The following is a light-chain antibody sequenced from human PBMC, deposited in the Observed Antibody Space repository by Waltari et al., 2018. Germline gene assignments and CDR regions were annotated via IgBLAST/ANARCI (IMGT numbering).Light chain of an antibody. V-gene: IGLV3-21*04. CDR2: YDR. J-gene: IGLJ2*01. CDR1: NIGTKS. Sequence: SYVLTQPPSVSVAPGQTARISCGGNNIGTKSVHWYQQKPGQAPVFVIYYDRDRASGIPELFSGSNSGNTATLTISRVEAGDEADYFCQVWDFTSDHVVFGGGTKLTVL. CDR3: QVWDFTSDHVV.